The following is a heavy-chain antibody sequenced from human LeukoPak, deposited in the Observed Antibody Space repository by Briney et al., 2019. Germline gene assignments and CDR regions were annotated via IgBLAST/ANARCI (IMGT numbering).Heavy chain of an antibody. CDR3: ARKVPNDSSGYYYRGQFDP. CDR2: ISSSSSTI. V-gene: IGHV3-48*01. Sequence: PGGSLRLSCAASGFTFSSYSMNWVRQAPGKGLEWVSYISSSSSTIYYADSVKGRFTISRDNAKNSLYLQMNSLRAEDTAVYYCARKVPNDSSGYYYRGQFDPWGQGTLVTVSS. J-gene: IGHJ5*02. D-gene: IGHD3-22*01. CDR1: GFTFSSYS.